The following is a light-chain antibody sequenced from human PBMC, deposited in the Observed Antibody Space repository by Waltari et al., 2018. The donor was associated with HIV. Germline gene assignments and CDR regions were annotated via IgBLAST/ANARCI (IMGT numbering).Light chain of an antibody. CDR2: TNN. Sequence: QSVLTQQPSASGTPGQRVTISCSGSSSNIGSNTVTWYQQLPGTAPKLLIFTNNQRPSGVPDRFSGSKSGTSASLAISGLQSEDEADYYCAAWDDSLNCWVFGGGTKLTVL. V-gene: IGLV1-44*01. CDR1: SSNIGSNT. J-gene: IGLJ3*02. CDR3: AAWDDSLNCWV.